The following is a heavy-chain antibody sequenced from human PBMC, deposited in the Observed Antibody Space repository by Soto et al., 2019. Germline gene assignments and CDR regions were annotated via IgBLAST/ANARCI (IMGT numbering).Heavy chain of an antibody. CDR3: ARAFLRAFYYGSGTPDY. Sequence: SETLSLTCAVYGGSFSGYYWSWIRQPPGKGLEWIGEINHSGSTNYNPSLKSRVTISVDTSKNQFSLKLSSVTAADTAVYYCARAFLRAFYYGSGTPDYWGQGTLVTVSS. D-gene: IGHD3-10*01. J-gene: IGHJ4*02. V-gene: IGHV4-34*01. CDR1: GGSFSGYY. CDR2: INHSGST.